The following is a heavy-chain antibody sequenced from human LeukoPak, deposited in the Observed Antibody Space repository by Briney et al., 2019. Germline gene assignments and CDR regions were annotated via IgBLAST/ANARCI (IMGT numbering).Heavy chain of an antibody. Sequence: PGRSLRLSCAASGFTFSSYGMHWVRQAPGKGLEWVAVISYDGSNKYYADSVKGRFTISRDNSKNTLYLQMNSPRAEDTAVYYCARSSDCGGDCYLEAYFDYWGQGTLVAVSS. J-gene: IGHJ4*02. V-gene: IGHV3-30*03. D-gene: IGHD2-21*02. CDR1: GFTFSSYG. CDR2: ISYDGSNK. CDR3: ARSSDCGGDCYLEAYFDY.